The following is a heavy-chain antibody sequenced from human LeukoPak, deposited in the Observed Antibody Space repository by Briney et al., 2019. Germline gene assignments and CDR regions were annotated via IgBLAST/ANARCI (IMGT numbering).Heavy chain of an antibody. CDR2: ISWNSGSI. Sequence: HGRSLRLSCAASGFTFDDYAMHWVRQAPGKGLEWVSGISWNSGSIGYADSVKGRFTISRDNAKNSLYLQMNSLRAEDMALYYCAKDKYSSGWYYFDYWGQGTLVTVSS. D-gene: IGHD6-19*01. V-gene: IGHV3-9*03. CDR1: GFTFDDYA. CDR3: AKDKYSSGWYYFDY. J-gene: IGHJ4*02.